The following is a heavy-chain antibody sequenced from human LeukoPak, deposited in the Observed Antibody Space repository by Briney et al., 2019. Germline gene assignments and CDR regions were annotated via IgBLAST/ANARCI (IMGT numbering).Heavy chain of an antibody. V-gene: IGHV3-30*04. CDR2: ISYDGSNK. J-gene: IGHJ3*02. D-gene: IGHD6-6*01. CDR3: ARESKVAARPLAFDI. CDR1: GFTFSSYA. Sequence: EGSLRLSCAASGFTFSSYAMHWVRQAPGKGLEWVAVISYDGSNKYYADSVKGRFTISRDNAKNSLYLQMNSLRAEDTAVYYCARESKVAARPLAFDIWGQGTMVTVSS.